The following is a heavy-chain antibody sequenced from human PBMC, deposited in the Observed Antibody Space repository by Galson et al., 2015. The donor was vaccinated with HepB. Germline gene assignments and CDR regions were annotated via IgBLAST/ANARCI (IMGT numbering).Heavy chain of an antibody. Sequence: SVKVSCKASGYTFTSYGISWVRQAPGQGLEWMGWISAYNGNTNYAQKLQGRVTMTTDTSTSTAYMELRSLRSDDTAVYYCARDEWKLYYGSGTHRVAFDIWGQGTMVTVSS. J-gene: IGHJ3*02. D-gene: IGHD3-10*01. CDR2: ISAYNGNT. CDR1: GYTFTSYG. CDR3: ARDEWKLYYGSGTHRVAFDI. V-gene: IGHV1-18*04.